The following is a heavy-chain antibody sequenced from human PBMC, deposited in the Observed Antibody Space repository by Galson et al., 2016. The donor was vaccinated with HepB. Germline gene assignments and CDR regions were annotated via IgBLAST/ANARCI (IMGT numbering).Heavy chain of an antibody. V-gene: IGHV3-43*02. Sequence: SLRLSCAASGLTFDDYGMHWVRQAPGKGLEWISLISGDGDSTYYADSVKGRFTISGDNSKNFLYLQMNSLRSEDSALYYCAPEAFDIWGQGTMVTVSS. J-gene: IGHJ3*02. CDR2: ISGDGDST. CDR3: APEAFDI. CDR1: GLTFDDYG.